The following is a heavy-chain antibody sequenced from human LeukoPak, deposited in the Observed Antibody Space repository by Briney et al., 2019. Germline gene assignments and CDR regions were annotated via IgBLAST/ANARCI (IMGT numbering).Heavy chain of an antibody. Sequence: SETLSLTCTVSGGSISSSRYYWGWIRQPPGKGLECIGSIYYSGSTYYNPSLRSRVTISVDTSKNQFSLKLSSVTAADTAVYYCARLFTPSYYYDSATQDYWGQGTLVTVSS. D-gene: IGHD3-22*01. CDR2: IYYSGST. J-gene: IGHJ4*02. CDR3: ARLFTPSYYYDSATQDY. V-gene: IGHV4-39*01. CDR1: GGSISSSRYY.